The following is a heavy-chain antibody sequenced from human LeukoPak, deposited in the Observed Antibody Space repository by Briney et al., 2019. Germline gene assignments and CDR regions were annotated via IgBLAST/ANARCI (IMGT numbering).Heavy chain of an antibody. CDR2: ISYDGSNK. D-gene: IGHD1-26*01. Sequence: GGSLTLSCAASGFTFSSYAMHWVRQAPGKGLEWVAVISYDGSNKYYADSVKGRFTISRDNSKNTLYLQMNSLRAEDTAVYYCARDPVGGSKTSQYYFDYWGQGTLVTVSS. CDR1: GFTFSSYA. J-gene: IGHJ4*02. CDR3: ARDPVGGSKTSQYYFDY. V-gene: IGHV3-30*04.